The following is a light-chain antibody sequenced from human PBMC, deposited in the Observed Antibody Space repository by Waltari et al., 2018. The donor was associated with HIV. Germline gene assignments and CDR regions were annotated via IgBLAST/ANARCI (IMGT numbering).Light chain of an antibody. CDR1: SSTIGAGYD. CDR3: QSYDSILSGSWV. V-gene: IGLV1-40*01. CDR2: GNS. Sequence: QSVLTQPPSVSGAPGQRVTISCTGSSSTIGAGYDVHWYQQLPGTAPKLLIYGNSNRPSGVPDRFSGSKSGTSASLAITGLQAEDEADYYGQSYDSILSGSWVFGGGTKLTVL. J-gene: IGLJ3*02.